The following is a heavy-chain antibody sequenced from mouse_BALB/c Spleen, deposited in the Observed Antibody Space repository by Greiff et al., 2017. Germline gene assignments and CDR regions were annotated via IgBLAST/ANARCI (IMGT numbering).Heavy chain of an antibody. CDR2: ISSGSSTI. Sequence: EVKLVESGGGLVQPGGSRKLSCAASGFTFSSFGMHWVRQAPEKGLEWVAYISSGSSTIYYADTVKGRFTISRDNPKNTLFLQMTSLRSEDTAMYYCARSILDYYGSSFDYWGQGTTRTVSS. CDR3: ARSILDYYGSSFDY. D-gene: IGHD1-1*01. V-gene: IGHV5-17*02. J-gene: IGHJ2*01. CDR1: GFTFSSFG.